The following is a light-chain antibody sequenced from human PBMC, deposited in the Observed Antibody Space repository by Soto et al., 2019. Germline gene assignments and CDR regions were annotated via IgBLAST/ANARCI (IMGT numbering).Light chain of an antibody. J-gene: IGLJ2*01. V-gene: IGLV2-14*03. CDR1: SSDVGRYNY. Sequence: QSALTQPASVSGSPGQSITISCTGTSSDVGRYNYVSWYQQHPGKGPKLMIYDVTNRPSGVSNRFSASKSGNTAALTISGLQAEDEADYYCSSYAGSSTLVFGGGTKLTVL. CDR3: SSYAGSSTLV. CDR2: DVT.